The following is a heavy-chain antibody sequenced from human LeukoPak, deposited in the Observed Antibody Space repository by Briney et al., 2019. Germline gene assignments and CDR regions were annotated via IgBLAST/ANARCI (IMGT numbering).Heavy chain of an antibody. CDR2: IGTAGDT. V-gene: IGHV3-13*01. CDR3: ARAKVAGTRDYFDY. D-gene: IGHD6-19*01. Sequence: GGSLRLSCAAAGFTFSSYDMHWVRQATGKVLEWVSAIGTAGDTYYPGSVKGRFTISRENAKNSLYLQMNSLRAGDTAVYYCARAKVAGTRDYFDYWGQGTLVTVSS. J-gene: IGHJ4*02. CDR1: GFTFSSYD.